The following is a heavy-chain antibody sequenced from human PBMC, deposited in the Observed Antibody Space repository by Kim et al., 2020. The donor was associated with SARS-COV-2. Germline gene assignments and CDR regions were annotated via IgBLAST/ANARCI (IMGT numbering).Heavy chain of an antibody. Sequence: GGSLRLSCAASGFTFSSYSMNWVRQAPGKGLEWVSSISSSSSYIYYADSVKGRFTISRDNAKNSLYLQMNSLRAEDTAVYYCARDLVITMVRDSRPAHEFDYWGQGSLVTVSS. CDR1: GFTFSSYS. CDR3: ARDLVITMVRDSRPAHEFDY. V-gene: IGHV3-21*04. D-gene: IGHD3-10*01. J-gene: IGHJ4*02. CDR2: ISSSSSYI.